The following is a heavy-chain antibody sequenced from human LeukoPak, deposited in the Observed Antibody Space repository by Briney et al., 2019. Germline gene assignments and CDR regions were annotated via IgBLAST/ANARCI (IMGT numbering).Heavy chain of an antibody. CDR1: GYTFTSYG. V-gene: IGHV1-18*01. CDR2: ISAYNGYK. Sequence: ASVKVSCMASGYTFTSYGISWMRQAPGPGIDWMGWISAYNGYKNYAQKLQGRVTMTTDTSTSTAYMELRSLRSDDTAVYYCARYIVLMVDAFYGMDVWGQGTTVTVSS. D-gene: IGHD2-8*01. J-gene: IGHJ6*02. CDR3: ARYIVLMVDAFYGMDV.